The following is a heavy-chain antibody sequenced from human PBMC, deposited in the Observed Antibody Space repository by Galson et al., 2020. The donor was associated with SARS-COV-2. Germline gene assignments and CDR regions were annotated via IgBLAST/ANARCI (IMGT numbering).Heavy chain of an antibody. D-gene: IGHD3-10*01. J-gene: IGHJ4*02. CDR3: VRIKGPTGPFDH. CDR1: GFIFRTYG. V-gene: IGHV3-33*01. CDR2: FWFEGSNK. Sequence: GGSLRLSCEGSGFIFRTYGMHWVRQAPGKGLEWLAVFWFEGSNKYYAESVKGRFTISRDNSKNTLYLQMNNLGAEDTGRYYCVRIKGPTGPFDHWGQGTPVTVSS.